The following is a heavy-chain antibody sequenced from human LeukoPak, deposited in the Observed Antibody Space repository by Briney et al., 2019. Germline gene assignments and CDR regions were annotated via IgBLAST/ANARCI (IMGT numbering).Heavy chain of an antibody. D-gene: IGHD3-10*01. J-gene: IGHJ6*02. CDR3: ARGPMVRGVKYGMDV. CDR2: IGTAGDT. CDR1: GFTFSSYD. V-gene: IGHV3-13*01. Sequence: GGSLRLSCAASGFTFSSYDIHWVRQATGKGLESVSAIGTAGDTYYPGSVKGRFTISRENAKNSLYLQMNSLRAGDTAVYYCARGPMVRGVKYGMDVWGQGTTVTVSS.